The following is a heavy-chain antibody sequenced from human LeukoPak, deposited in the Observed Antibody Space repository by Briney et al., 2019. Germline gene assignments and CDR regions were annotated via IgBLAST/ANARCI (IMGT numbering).Heavy chain of an antibody. J-gene: IGHJ4*02. CDR3: ARGRLDFDY. Sequence: SETLSLTYTVSGDSISSYYWSWIRQPPGKGLEWIGYIYYSGSTNYNPSLKSRVTISVDTSKNQFSLKLSSVTAADTAVYYCARGRLDFDYWGQGTLVTVSS. V-gene: IGHV4-59*01. CDR1: GDSISSYY. CDR2: IYYSGST.